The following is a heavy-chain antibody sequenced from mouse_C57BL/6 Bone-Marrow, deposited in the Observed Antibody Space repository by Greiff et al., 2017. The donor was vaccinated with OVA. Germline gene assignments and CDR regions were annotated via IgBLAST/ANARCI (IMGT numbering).Heavy chain of an antibody. Sequence: VQLQQPGAELVKPGASVKMSCKASGYTFTSYWITWVKQRPGQGLAWIGDIYPGSGSTNYNEKFKSKATLTVDTSSSTAYMQLSSLTSEDSAVYYCASSYYYGSSYEAYWGQGTLVTVSA. CDR3: ASSYYYGSSYEAY. D-gene: IGHD1-1*01. CDR2: IYPGSGST. V-gene: IGHV1-55*01. CDR1: GYTFTSYW. J-gene: IGHJ3*01.